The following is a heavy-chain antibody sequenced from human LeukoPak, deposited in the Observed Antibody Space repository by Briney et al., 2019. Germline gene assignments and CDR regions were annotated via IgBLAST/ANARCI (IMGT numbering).Heavy chain of an antibody. J-gene: IGHJ4*02. CDR1: GLPFRSYA. CDR3: AKDGGDSSSWYYFDY. D-gene: IGHD6-13*01. CDR2: ISGSGSST. Sequence: GGSLSLSCAASGLPFRSYAMSWVRQAPGRGLEWASAISGSGSSTYYADSVKGRFTISRDNSKNTLYLQMNSLRAEDTAVYYCAKDGGDSSSWYYFDYWGQGTLVTVSS. V-gene: IGHV3-23*01.